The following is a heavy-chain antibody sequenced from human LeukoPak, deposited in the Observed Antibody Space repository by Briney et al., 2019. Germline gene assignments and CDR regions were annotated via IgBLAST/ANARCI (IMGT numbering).Heavy chain of an antibody. CDR2: IRYDGNNK. V-gene: IGHV3-30*02. CDR1: GFTFSDYS. J-gene: IGHJ4*02. D-gene: IGHD2-15*01. Sequence: PGGSLGLSCAASGFTFSDYSMHWVRQAPGKGLNWVAFIRYDGNNKYYADSVKGRFTISRDNSKNMLYLEMNSLSTEDTAVYYCAKVRYCSGVNCYPDDNWGQGTLVTVSS. CDR3: AKVRYCSGVNCYPDDN.